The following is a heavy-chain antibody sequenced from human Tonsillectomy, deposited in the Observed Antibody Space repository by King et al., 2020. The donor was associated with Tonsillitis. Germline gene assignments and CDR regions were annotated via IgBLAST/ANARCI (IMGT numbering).Heavy chain of an antibody. CDR1: GFTFSGSA. Sequence: QLVQSGGGLVQPGGSLTLSWAASGFTFSGSARHWVRQASGKGLELVVRIRSKANIYAQAYVALVKGRFTISRDDSKKTAYLQMNSLKTEDTAVYYCTSPLAPYYYYYMDVWGKGTTVTVSS. V-gene: IGHV3-73*01. J-gene: IGHJ6*03. CDR3: TSPLAPYYYYYMDV. CDR2: IRSKANIYAQ.